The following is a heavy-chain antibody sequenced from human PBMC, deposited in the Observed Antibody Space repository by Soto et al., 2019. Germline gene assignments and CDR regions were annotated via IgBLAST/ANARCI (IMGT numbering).Heavy chain of an antibody. CDR1: GGSISNGGYY. D-gene: IGHD6-6*01. CDR2: IYYSGST. V-gene: IGHV4-31*03. CDR3: ARMGVMGAARGSFDY. J-gene: IGHJ4*02. Sequence: SETLSLTCTVSGGSISNGGYYWSWIRQHPGKGLEWIGYIYYSGSTYYNPSLKSRVTISVDTSKNQFSLKLSSVTAADTAVYYCARMGVMGAARGSFDYWGQGTLVTVSS.